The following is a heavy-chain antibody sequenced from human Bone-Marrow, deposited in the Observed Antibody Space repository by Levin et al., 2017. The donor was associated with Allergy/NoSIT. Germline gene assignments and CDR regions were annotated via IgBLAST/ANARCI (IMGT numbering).Heavy chain of an antibody. CDR2: IGGYGGKT. D-gene: IGHD3-16*01. CDR3: ARTFGVRKAYHMDL. V-gene: IGHV1-18*01. Sequence: GESLKISCKASGYAFTSFGLSWVRQAPGQGLEWMGWIGGYGGKTKYAQKFQGRVTMTTDTSTSTAYAELRSLGSDDTAVYYCARTFGVRKAYHMDLWGQGTTVTVSS. CDR1: GYAFTSFG. J-gene: IGHJ6*03.